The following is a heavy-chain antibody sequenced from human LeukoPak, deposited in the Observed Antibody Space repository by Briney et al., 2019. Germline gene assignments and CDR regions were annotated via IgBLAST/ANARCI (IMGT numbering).Heavy chain of an antibody. V-gene: IGHV3-15*01. CDR3: TTFLYDYVWGSYRWFDY. CDR2: IKSKTDGGTT. Sequence: PGGSLRLSCAASGFTFSNAWMSWVRQAPGKGLEWVGRIKSKTDGGTTDYAAPVEGRFTISRDDSKNTLYLQMDSLKTEDTAVYYCTTFLYDYVWGSYRWFDYWGQGTLVTVSS. J-gene: IGHJ4*02. CDR1: GFTFSNAW. D-gene: IGHD3-16*02.